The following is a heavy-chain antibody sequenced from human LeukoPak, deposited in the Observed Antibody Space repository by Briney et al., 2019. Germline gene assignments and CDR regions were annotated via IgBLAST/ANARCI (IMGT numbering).Heavy chain of an antibody. CDR3: ARRGPYYYDSSGLIDY. D-gene: IGHD3-22*01. CDR2: IYPGDSDT. CDR1: GYSFTSYW. J-gene: IGHJ4*02. Sequence: GESLKISCKGSGYSFTSYWIGWVREMPGKGLEWMEIIYPGDSDTRYSPSFQGQVTISADKSISTAYLQWSSLKASDTAMYYCARRGPYYYDSSGLIDYWGQGTLVTVSS. V-gene: IGHV5-51*01.